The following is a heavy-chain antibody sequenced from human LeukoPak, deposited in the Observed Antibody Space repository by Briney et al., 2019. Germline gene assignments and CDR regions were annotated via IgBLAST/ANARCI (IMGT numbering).Heavy chain of an antibody. J-gene: IGHJ4*02. V-gene: IGHV1-8*01. Sequence: ASVKVSCKASGYTFTSCDINWVRQATGQGLEWMGWVNPTSGNTGYAQKLQGRVTMTTDTSTSTAYMELRSLRSDDTAVYYCARASIAGGSHFDYWGQGTLVTVSS. D-gene: IGHD6-6*01. CDR2: VNPTSGNT. CDR1: GYTFTSCD. CDR3: ARASIAGGSHFDY.